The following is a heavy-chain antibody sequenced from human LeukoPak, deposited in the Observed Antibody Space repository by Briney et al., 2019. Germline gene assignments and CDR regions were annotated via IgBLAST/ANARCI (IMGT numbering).Heavy chain of an antibody. CDR2: IIPILGIA. CDR3: ARGIQLPDY. J-gene: IGHJ4*02. D-gene: IGHD5-18*01. Sequence: SVKVSCKASAGTFSSYAISWVRQAPGQGLEWMGRIIPILGIANYAQKFQGRVTITADKSTSTAYMELSSLSSEDTAEYYCARGIQLPDYWGQGTLVTVSS. V-gene: IGHV1-69*04. CDR1: AGTFSSYA.